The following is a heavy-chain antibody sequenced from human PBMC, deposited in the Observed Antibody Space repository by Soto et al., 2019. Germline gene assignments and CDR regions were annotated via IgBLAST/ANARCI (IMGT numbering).Heavy chain of an antibody. Sequence: QVQLQESGPGLVEPSETLSLTCTVSGGSVSSGGYYWSWIRQPPGKGLEWIGYIFNSENTKYNPSLKSRVPISVDTSKNQFSLSLSSVIAADTAIYYCARDSSSWNFWVWGQGTLVTVSS. D-gene: IGHD1-7*01. CDR2: IFNSENT. CDR1: GGSVSSGGYY. CDR3: ARDSSSWNFWV. V-gene: IGHV4-61*08. J-gene: IGHJ4*02.